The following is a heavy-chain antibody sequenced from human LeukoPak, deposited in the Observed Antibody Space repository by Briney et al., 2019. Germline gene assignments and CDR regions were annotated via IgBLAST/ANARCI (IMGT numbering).Heavy chain of an antibody. CDR2: INGDGRNI. Sequence: GGSLRLSCAASGFTFSSYWMHWVRQDPRKGLVWVSRINGDGRNINYADSVRGRFTISRDNAKNSLDLEMNSLGVEDTAFYYCARGRIAVTGPHYFDYWGQGTLVTVSS. CDR3: ARGRIAVTGPHYFDY. D-gene: IGHD6-19*01. J-gene: IGHJ4*02. CDR1: GFTFSSYW. V-gene: IGHV3-74*01.